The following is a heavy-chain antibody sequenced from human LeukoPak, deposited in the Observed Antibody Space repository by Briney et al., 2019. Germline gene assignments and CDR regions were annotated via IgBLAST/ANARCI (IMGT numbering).Heavy chain of an antibody. D-gene: IGHD4-17*01. V-gene: IGHV3-30*18. Sequence: GGSLRLSCAASGFTFSSYGMHWVRQAPGKGLEWVAVISYDGSKKYYADSVKGRFTISRDNSKDTLYLQMNSLRAEDTAVYYCAKDSTVSADPWGQGTLVTVSS. CDR3: AKDSTVSADP. J-gene: IGHJ5*02. CDR2: ISYDGSKK. CDR1: GFTFSSYG.